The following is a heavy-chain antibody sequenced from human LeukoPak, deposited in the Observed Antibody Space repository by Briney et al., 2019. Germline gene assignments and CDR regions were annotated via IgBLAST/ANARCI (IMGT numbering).Heavy chain of an antibody. CDR2: IYHSGST. Sequence: GSLRLSCAASGFTFSSYEMNWVRQAPGKGLEWIGEIYHSGSTNYNPSLKSRVTISVDKSKNQFSLKLSSVTAADTAVYYCARVTGYRIEDYFDYWGQGTLVTVSS. CDR3: ARVTGYRIEDYFDY. D-gene: IGHD6-13*01. CDR1: GFTFSSYEM. V-gene: IGHV4-4*02. J-gene: IGHJ4*02.